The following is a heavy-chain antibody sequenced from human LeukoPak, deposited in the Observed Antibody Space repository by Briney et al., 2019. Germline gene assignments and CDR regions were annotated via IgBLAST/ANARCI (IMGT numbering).Heavy chain of an antibody. CDR2: IYHSGST. Sequence: SGTLSLTCAVSGGSISSSNWWSWVRQPPGKGLEWIGEIYHSGSTNYNPSLKSRVTISVDKSKNQFSLKLSSVTAADTAVYYCARGHLEYYYDSSGYYSTSRFDYWGQGTLVTVSS. V-gene: IGHV4-4*02. CDR3: ARGHLEYYYDSSGYYSTSRFDY. J-gene: IGHJ4*02. D-gene: IGHD3-22*01. CDR1: GGSISSSNW.